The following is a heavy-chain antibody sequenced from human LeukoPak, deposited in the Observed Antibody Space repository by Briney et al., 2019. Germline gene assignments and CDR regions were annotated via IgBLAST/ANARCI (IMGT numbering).Heavy chain of an antibody. CDR2: INPNSGRT. D-gene: IGHD3-22*01. Sequence: ASVKVSCKASGYTFTGYYMHWVRQAPGQGLEWMGWINPNSGRTNYAQKFQGRVTMTRDTSISTAYMELSRLRSDDTAVYYCARGIGYYDSSGYYYPDAFDIWGQGTMVTVSS. V-gene: IGHV1-2*02. J-gene: IGHJ3*02. CDR3: ARGIGYYDSSGYYYPDAFDI. CDR1: GYTFTGYY.